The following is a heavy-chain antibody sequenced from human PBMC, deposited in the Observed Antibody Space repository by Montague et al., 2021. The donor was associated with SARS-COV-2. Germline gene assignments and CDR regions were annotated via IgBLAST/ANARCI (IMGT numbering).Heavy chain of an antibody. Sequence: SETLSLTCRVSGASIDTGNHYWTWIRQSAGQGLEWIGNIYNSGPTNYNPSLKSRATISLDRAKNHFSLLLSSVTAADTATYYCGRDSVSYGLDVWGQGTTVTVSS. D-gene: IGHD3-16*01. CDR2: IYNSGPT. CDR3: GRDSVSYGLDV. J-gene: IGHJ6*02. CDR1: GASIDTGNHY. V-gene: IGHV4-61*03.